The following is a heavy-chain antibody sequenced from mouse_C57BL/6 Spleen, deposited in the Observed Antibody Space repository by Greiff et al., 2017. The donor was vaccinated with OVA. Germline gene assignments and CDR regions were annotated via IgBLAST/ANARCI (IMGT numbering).Heavy chain of an antibody. CDR2: ISSGGSYT. D-gene: IGHD1-1*01. Sequence: EVQLVESGGDLVKPGGSLKLSCAASGFTFSSYGMSWVRQTPDKRLEWVATISSGGSYTYYPDSVKGRFTISRDNAKNTLYLQMSSMKSEDTAMYYGARDYYGSKGYFDVWGTGTTVTVSS. CDR1: GFTFSSYG. V-gene: IGHV5-6*01. J-gene: IGHJ1*03. CDR3: ARDYYGSKGYFDV.